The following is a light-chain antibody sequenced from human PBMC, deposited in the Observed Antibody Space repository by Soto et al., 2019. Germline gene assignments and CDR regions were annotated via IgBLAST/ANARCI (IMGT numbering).Light chain of an antibody. V-gene: IGLV2-14*01. CDR2: EVS. CDR3: SSYKTRNTYV. J-gene: IGLJ1*01. CDR1: SSDVGGYNY. Sequence: QSVLAQPASVSGYPGQSITISCTGRSSDVGGYNYVSWYQQHPGKAPKFMIYEVSRRPSGVSNRFSGSKSGNTASLTVSGLQDEDEADYYCSSYKTRNTYVFGTGTKVTV.